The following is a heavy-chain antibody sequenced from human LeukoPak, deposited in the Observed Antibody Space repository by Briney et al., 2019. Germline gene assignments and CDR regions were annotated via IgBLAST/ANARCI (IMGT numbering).Heavy chain of an antibody. CDR2: INSDGSST. CDR3: ARGTKWLDREDNY. J-gene: IGHJ4*02. D-gene: IGHD5-12*01. V-gene: IGHV3-74*01. CDR1: GFTFSSYW. Sequence: GGSLRLSCAASGFTFSSYWMHWVRQAPGKGLVWVSRINSDGSSTSYADSVKGRFTISRDNAKNTLYLQMNSLRAEDTAVYYCARGTKWLDREDNYWGQGTLVTVSS.